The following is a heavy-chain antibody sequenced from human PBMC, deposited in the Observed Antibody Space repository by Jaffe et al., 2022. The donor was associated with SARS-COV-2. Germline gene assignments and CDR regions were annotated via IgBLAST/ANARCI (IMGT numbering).Heavy chain of an antibody. D-gene: IGHD6-19*01. CDR2: IYYSGST. CDR1: GGSISSSSYY. J-gene: IGHJ3*02. Sequence: QLQLQESGPGLVKPSETLSLTCTVSGGSISSSSYYWGWIRQPPGKGLEWIGSIYYSGSTYYNPSLKSRVTISVDTSKNQFSLKLSSVTAADTAVYYCARHDSVAGTGFAFDIWGQGTMVTVSS. V-gene: IGHV4-39*01. CDR3: ARHDSVAGTGFAFDI.